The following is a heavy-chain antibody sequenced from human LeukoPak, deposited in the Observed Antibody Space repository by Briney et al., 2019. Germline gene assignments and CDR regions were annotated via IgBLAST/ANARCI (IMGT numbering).Heavy chain of an antibody. CDR1: GGSISSSSYY. V-gene: IGHV4-39*07. J-gene: IGHJ4*02. CDR3: ARGAPPQN. Sequence: PSETLSLTCTVSGGSISSSSYYWGWIRQPPGKGLEWIGSIYYSGSTYYNPSLKSRVTISVDTSKKHFSLKLTSVTAADTAVYYCARGAPPQNWGQGTLVTVSS. CDR2: IYYSGST.